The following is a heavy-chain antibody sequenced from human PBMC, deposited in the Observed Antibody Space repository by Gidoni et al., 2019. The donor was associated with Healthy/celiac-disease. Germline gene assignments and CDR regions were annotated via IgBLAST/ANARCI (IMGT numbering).Heavy chain of an antibody. J-gene: IGHJ3*02. V-gene: IGHV4-39*01. CDR1: CGSISSSSYY. CDR2: IYYSGST. Sequence: QLQLQESGPGLVKPSETLSLTCTVFCGSISSSSYYWGWIRQPPGKGLEWIGSIYYSGSTYYNPSLKSRVTISVDTSKNQFSLKLSSVTAADTAVYYCASPTSFEYSSSSAAFDIWGQGTMVTVSS. CDR3: ASPTSFEYSSSSAAFDI. D-gene: IGHD6-6*01.